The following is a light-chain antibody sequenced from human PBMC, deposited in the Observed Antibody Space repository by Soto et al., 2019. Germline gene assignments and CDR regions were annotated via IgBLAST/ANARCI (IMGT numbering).Light chain of an antibody. CDR3: QQSFSNPRT. V-gene: IGKV1-39*01. CDR1: QKIHNF. CDR2: LAS. Sequence: DIQMTQSPSSLSASLGDRVTVTCRASQKIHNFVSWYQQKPGQAPKLLIFLASTLESGVPSRFSGSGSGTDFTLTISSLQPEDFATYYCQQSFSNPRTFGGGTKVEIQ. J-gene: IGKJ4*01.